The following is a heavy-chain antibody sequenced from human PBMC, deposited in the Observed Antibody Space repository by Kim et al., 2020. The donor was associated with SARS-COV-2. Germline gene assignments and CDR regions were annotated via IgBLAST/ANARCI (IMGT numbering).Heavy chain of an antibody. J-gene: IGHJ3*01. V-gene: IGHV4-31*03. D-gene: IGHD3-9*01. CDR2: FYCSGNT. CDR1: GGSISSCGYY. Sequence: SETLSLTCTVSGGSISSCGYYWSWIRHHPGKVLEWIGYFYCSGNTYYDPSLKSRITITEHTSKNQFSLKLSSVTAADTPEYYYTRVGSDILAGSYLFD. CDR3: TRVGSDILAGSYLFD.